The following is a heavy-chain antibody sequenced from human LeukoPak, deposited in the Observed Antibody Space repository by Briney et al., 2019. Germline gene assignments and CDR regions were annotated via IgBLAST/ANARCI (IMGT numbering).Heavy chain of an antibody. D-gene: IGHD2-2*01. CDR1: GYTFTSYG. J-gene: IGHJ6*03. Sequence: ASVKVSCKASGYTFTSYGISWVRQAPGQGLEWMGWISAYNGNTNYAQKLQGRVTMTTDTSTSTAYMELRSLRSDDTAVYYCARDWGFRVVPAAKSRYYYYYYMDVWGKGTTVTISS. CDR3: ARDWGFRVVPAAKSRYYYYYYMDV. V-gene: IGHV1-18*01. CDR2: ISAYNGNT.